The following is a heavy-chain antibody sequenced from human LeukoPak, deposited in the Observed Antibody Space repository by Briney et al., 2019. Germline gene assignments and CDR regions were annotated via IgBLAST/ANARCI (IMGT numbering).Heavy chain of an antibody. D-gene: IGHD1-26*01. CDR3: ARENSGSYYWLVDY. CDR1: GGSISSGSYY. CDR2: IYTSGST. J-gene: IGHJ4*02. V-gene: IGHV4-61*02. Sequence: SQTLSLTCTVSGGSISSGSYYWSWIRQPAGKGLEWIGRIYTSGSTNYNPSLKSRVTISVDTSKNQFSLKLSSVTAAGTAVYYCARENSGSYYWLVDYWGQGTLVTVSS.